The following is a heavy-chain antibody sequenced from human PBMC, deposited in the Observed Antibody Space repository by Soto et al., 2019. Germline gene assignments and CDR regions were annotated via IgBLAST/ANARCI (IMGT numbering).Heavy chain of an antibody. CDR3: ARSGDPFYYAMDV. CDR2: IYYNGNT. Sequence: PSETLSLTCTVSGGSISSYYWSWIRQPPGKGLQWIGYIYYNGNTNYNPSLKSRVTISLGTSKGQFSLRLSSVTAADTAVYYCARSGDPFYYAMDVWGPGPTLTVSS. CDR1: GGSISSYY. D-gene: IGHD1-26*01. J-gene: IGHJ6*02. V-gene: IGHV4-59*01.